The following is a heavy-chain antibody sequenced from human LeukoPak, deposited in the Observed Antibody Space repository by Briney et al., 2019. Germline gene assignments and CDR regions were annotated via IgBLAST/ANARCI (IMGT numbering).Heavy chain of an antibody. CDR3: AKQLGYCSDGSCYFPY. V-gene: IGHV3-23*01. D-gene: IGHD2-15*01. CDR2: ISNNGGYT. J-gene: IGHJ4*02. CDR1: GFTFSSYG. Sequence: GGSLRLSCAASGFTFSSYGMHWVRQAPGKGLEWVSAISNNGGYTYYADSVQGRFTISRDNSESTLCLQMNSLRAEDTAVYYCAKQLGYCSDGSCYFPYWGQGTLVTVSS.